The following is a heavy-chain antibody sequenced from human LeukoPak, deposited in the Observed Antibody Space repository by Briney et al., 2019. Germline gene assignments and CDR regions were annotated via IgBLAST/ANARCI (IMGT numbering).Heavy chain of an antibody. CDR2: INHSGST. Sequence: SETLSLTCAVYGGSFSGYYWSWIRQPPGKGLEWIGEINHSGSTNYNPSLKSRVTISVDTSKNQFSLKLSSVNAADTAVYYCARGHCTNGVCYRNFDYWGQGTLVTVSS. J-gene: IGHJ4*02. V-gene: IGHV4-34*01. CDR1: GGSFSGYY. CDR3: ARGHCTNGVCYRNFDY. D-gene: IGHD2-8*01.